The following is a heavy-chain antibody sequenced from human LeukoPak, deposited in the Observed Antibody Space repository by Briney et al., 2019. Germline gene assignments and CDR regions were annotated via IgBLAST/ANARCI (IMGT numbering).Heavy chain of an antibody. J-gene: IGHJ3*02. D-gene: IGHD3-22*01. CDR2: ISSSGSTI. CDR1: GFTFSSYE. CDR3: ARILRRSGWMGDAFDI. Sequence: GGSLRLSCAASGFTFSSYEMNWVRQAPGKGLEWVSYISSSGSTICYADSVKGRFTISRDNAKNSLYLQMNSLRAEDTAVYYCARILRRSGWMGDAFDIWGQGTMVTVSS. V-gene: IGHV3-48*03.